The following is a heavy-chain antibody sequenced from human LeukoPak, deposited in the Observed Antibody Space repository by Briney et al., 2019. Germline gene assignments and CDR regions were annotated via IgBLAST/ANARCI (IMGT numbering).Heavy chain of an antibody. V-gene: IGHV3-30*01. CDR2: ISHDGSNE. CDR1: GFTFSTYA. D-gene: IGHD5-24*01. CDR3: ARCSRWLQLGNDY. J-gene: IGHJ4*02. Sequence: GRSLRLSCAASGFTFSTYAMHWVRQAPGKGLEWVAVISHDGSNEYYADSVKGRFTISRDNSKNTLYLQMNSLRAEDTAVYYCARCSRWLQLGNDYWGQGTLVTVSS.